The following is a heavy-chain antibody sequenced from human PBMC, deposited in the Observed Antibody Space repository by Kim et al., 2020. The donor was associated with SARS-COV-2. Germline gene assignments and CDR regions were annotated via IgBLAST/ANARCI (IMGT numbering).Heavy chain of an antibody. CDR3: ARERYYYGSGSYLDY. CDR1: GGSISSYY. V-gene: IGHV4-59*13. D-gene: IGHD3-10*01. Sequence: SETLSLTCTVSGGSISSYYWSWIRQPPGKGLEWIGYIYYSGSTNYNPSLKSRVTISVDTSKNQFSLKLSSVTAADTAVYYCARERYYYGSGSYLDYWGQGTLVTVSS. CDR2: IYYSGST. J-gene: IGHJ4*02.